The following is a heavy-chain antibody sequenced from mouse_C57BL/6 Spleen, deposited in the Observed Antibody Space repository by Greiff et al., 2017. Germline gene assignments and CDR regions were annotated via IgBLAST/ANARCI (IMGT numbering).Heavy chain of an antibody. CDR1: GFTFSSYT. CDR2: ISGGGGNT. CDR3: AREGQLRLSAWFAY. D-gene: IGHD3-2*02. J-gene: IGHJ3*01. Sequence: EVKLEESGGGLVQPGGSLTLSCAASGFTFSSYTMSWVRQPPEKRLEWVATISGGGGNTYYPDSVKGRFTLFGDNAKNTLYLQMSSLRSEDTALYYCAREGQLRLSAWFAYWGQGTLVTVSA. V-gene: IGHV5-9*01.